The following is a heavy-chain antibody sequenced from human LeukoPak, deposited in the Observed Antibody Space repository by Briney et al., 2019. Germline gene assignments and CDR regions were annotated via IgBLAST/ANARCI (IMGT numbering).Heavy chain of an antibody. V-gene: IGHV1-46*01. Sequence: GASVKVSCKASGHTFTTYYMHWVRQAPGQGLEWMGIINPSGGSTSYAQKFQGRVTMTRDTSTITVYMELSSLRSEDTAVYYCARVGTNPLPDAFDIWGQGTMVTVSS. CDR2: INPSGGST. CDR3: ARVGTNPLPDAFDI. J-gene: IGHJ3*02. CDR1: GHTFTTYY. D-gene: IGHD2-2*01.